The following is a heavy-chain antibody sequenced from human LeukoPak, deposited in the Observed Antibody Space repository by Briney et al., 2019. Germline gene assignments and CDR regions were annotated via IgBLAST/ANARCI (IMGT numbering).Heavy chain of an antibody. Sequence: PGGSLRLSCAASGFTFSNYWMSWVRQAPGKGLEWVANIKEDGSEKYYVDSVKGRFTMSRDNAKNSLYLQMNSLRAEDTALYYCARVLDYYDSSGYRRNGNFDYWGQGTLVTVSS. J-gene: IGHJ4*02. CDR1: GFTFSNYW. CDR3: ARVLDYYDSSGYRRNGNFDY. CDR2: IKEDGSEK. D-gene: IGHD3-22*01. V-gene: IGHV3-7*05.